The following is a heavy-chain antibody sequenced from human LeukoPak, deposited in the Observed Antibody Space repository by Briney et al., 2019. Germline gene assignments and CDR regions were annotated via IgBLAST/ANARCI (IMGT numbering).Heavy chain of an antibody. CDR1: GLTFSGDV. Sequence: PGGSLRLSCAASGLTFSGDVISWVRQAPGKGLQWVSTIIASGSSTYYTDSVKGRFTISRDNSKNTLYLQMNSLRADDTAVYYCARYVVGASRFYFDHWGQRTLDTVSS. J-gene: IGHJ4*02. CDR2: IIASGSST. CDR3: ARYVVGASRFYFDH. V-gene: IGHV3-23*01. D-gene: IGHD2-15*01.